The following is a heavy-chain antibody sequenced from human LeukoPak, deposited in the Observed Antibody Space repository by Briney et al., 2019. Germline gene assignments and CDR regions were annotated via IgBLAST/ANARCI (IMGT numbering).Heavy chain of an antibody. V-gene: IGHV3-23*01. CDR1: GFTFSSYA. Sequence: PGGSLRLSCAASGFTFSSYAMSWVRQAPGKGLEWVSAIGGSGGSTYYADSVKGRFTISRDNSKNTLYLQMNSLRAEDTAVYYCAKVLLWFGESEYYFDYWGQGTLVTVSS. CDR2: IGGSGGST. D-gene: IGHD3-10*01. J-gene: IGHJ4*02. CDR3: AKVLLWFGESEYYFDY.